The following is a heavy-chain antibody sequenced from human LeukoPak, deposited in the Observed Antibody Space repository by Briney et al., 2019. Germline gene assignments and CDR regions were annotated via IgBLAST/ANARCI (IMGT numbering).Heavy chain of an antibody. D-gene: IGHD6-19*01. CDR3: ARQRRSSGWPNDY. J-gene: IGHJ4*02. V-gene: IGHV5-51*01. CDR2: IYPDDSDT. Sequence: GESLKISRKGSGYSFTSYWIAWVRQMPGKGLEWMGIIYPDDSDTRYSPSFQGQVTITADKSISTAYLQWSSLKASDNAMYYCARQRRSSGWPNDYWGQGTLVTVSS. CDR1: GYSFTSYW.